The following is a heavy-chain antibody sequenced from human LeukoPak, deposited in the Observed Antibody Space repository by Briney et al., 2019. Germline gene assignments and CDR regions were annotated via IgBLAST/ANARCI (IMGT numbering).Heavy chain of an antibody. CDR2: IYYSGST. CDR1: GGSISSYD. CDR3: VRDYYDSSGYYFYYYGMDV. D-gene: IGHD3-22*01. Sequence: PSETLSLTCTVSGGSISSYDWSWIRQPPPKGLERIGNIYYSGSTNYNPSLKSRVTISVDPSKNQFSMKLSSVTAADTAVYYCVRDYYDSSGYYFYYYGMDVCGQGTTVTVSS. V-gene: IGHV4-59*01. J-gene: IGHJ6*02.